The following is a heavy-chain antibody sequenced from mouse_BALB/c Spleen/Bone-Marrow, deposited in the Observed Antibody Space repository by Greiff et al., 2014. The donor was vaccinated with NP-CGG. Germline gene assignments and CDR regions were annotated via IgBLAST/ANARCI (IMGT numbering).Heavy chain of an antibody. Sequence: QVQLQQSGAELVRPGASVKLSCKASGYTFTSYWMNWVKQRPEQGLEWIGRIDPYDSETHYNQKFEDKAILTVDKSSSTAYMQPSSLTSEDSAVYYCARGRDYDVFSYWGQGTLVTVSA. D-gene: IGHD2-4*01. CDR3: ARGRDYDVFSY. V-gene: IGHV1-52*01. CDR1: GYTFTSYW. J-gene: IGHJ3*01. CDR2: IDPYDSET.